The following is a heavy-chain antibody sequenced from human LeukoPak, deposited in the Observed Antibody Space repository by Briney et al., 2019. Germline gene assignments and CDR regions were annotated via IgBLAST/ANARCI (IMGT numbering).Heavy chain of an antibody. CDR3: TRDLGHGAGIFWDY. D-gene: IGHD3-10*01. Sequence: ASVKVSCKASGYTFTSFGISWVRQAPGQGLEWMGWISAYNGNTNYAQKVQGRVTLTTDISASTAYMEVTSLRPDDTAVYHCTRDLGHGAGIFWDYWGQGTLVTVSS. CDR1: GYTFTSFG. CDR2: ISAYNGNT. J-gene: IGHJ4*02. V-gene: IGHV1-18*04.